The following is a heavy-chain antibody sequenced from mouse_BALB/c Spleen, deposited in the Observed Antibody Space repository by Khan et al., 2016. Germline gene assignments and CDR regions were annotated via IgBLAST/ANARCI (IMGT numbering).Heavy chain of an antibody. J-gene: IGHJ3*01. CDR1: GYSITSDYA. D-gene: IGHD4-1*01. Sequence: EVQLQESGPGLVKPSQSLSLTCTVTGYSITSDYAWNWIRQFPGNKLEWMGYISYSGSTSYNPSLKSRISITRDTYQNQFFLRLNSETTDDTATYSWAENLGWFAYWGQGTLVTVSA. CDR3: AENLGWFAY. CDR2: ISYSGST. V-gene: IGHV3-2*02.